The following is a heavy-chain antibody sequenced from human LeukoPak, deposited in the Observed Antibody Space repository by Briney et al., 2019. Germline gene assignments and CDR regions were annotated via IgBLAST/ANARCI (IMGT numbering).Heavy chain of an antibody. CDR1: GDYINSHY. D-gene: IGHD5-12*01. CDR3: ARERKWLTPARGHGY. Sequence: SETLSLTCSVSGDYINSHYWTWIRQSSGRGLEWLGYIHFGGSTKYNPSLKSPVTISIDTSRTQFSLRVYSVTAADTAVYYCARERKWLTPARGHGYWGQGTLVTVSS. V-gene: IGHV4-59*11. CDR2: IHFGGST. J-gene: IGHJ4*02.